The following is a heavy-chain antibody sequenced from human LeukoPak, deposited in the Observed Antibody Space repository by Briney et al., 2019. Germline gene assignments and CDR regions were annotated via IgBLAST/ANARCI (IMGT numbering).Heavy chain of an antibody. CDR1: GFTFSSYG. J-gene: IGHJ3*01. CDR3: ASSRPYYDILTGQTDDAFDL. V-gene: IGHV3-30*02. D-gene: IGHD3-9*01. Sequence: PGGSLRLSCAASGFTFSSYGMHWVRQAPGKGLEWVAFIRYDGSNKYYADSVKGRFTISRDNSKNTLYLQMNSLRAEDTAVYYCASSRPYYDILTGQTDDAFDLWGQGTMVTVSS. CDR2: IRYDGSNK.